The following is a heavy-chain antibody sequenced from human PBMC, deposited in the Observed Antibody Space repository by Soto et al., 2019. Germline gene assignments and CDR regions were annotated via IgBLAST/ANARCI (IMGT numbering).Heavy chain of an antibody. J-gene: IGHJ3*02. D-gene: IGHD5-18*01. CDR1: GRIFSSFP. CDR3: AIGGSRDVYNYVLDK. V-gene: IGHV1-69*06. CDR2: VISASGSV. Sequence: QVQVVQSGAEVKKPGSSVKISCKASGRIFSSFPTSWVRQVPGQGLAWMGGVISASGSVTYAPQCQGRVTIPAVTSAGIGYLELTSLTSDDTEIYYCAIGGSRDVYNYVLDKWGSGTMVTVSS.